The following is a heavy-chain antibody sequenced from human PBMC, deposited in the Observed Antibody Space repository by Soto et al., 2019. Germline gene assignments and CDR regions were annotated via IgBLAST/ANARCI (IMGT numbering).Heavy chain of an antibody. D-gene: IGHD6-6*01. Sequence: GGSLRLSCAASGFTFSSYGMHWVRQAPGKGLEWVAVIWYDGSNKYYADSVKGRFTISRDNSKNTLYLQMNSLRAEDTAVYYCARRMGSSLSYYYYGMDVWGQGTTVTVSS. CDR3: ARRMGSSLSYYYYGMDV. CDR1: GFTFSSYG. CDR2: IWYDGSNK. V-gene: IGHV3-33*01. J-gene: IGHJ6*02.